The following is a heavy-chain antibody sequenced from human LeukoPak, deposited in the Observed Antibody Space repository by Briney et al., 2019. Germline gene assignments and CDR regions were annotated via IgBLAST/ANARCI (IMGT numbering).Heavy chain of an antibody. CDR1: GYTFTGYY. V-gene: IGHV1-2*06. J-gene: IGHJ4*02. Sequence: ASVKVSCKASGYTFTGYYMHWVRQAPGQGLEWMGRINPNSGGTNYAQKFQGRVTMTRDTSISTAYMELSRLRSDDTAVYYCARDSDSSSWGFDYWGQGALVTVSS. D-gene: IGHD6-13*01. CDR2: INPNSGGT. CDR3: ARDSDSSSWGFDY.